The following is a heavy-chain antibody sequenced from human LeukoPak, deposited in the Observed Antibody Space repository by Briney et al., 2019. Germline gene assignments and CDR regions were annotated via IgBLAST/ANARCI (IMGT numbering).Heavy chain of an antibody. V-gene: IGHV4-34*01. CDR2: INHSGST. J-gene: IGHJ4*02. CDR1: GGSFSGYY. Sequence: SETLSLTCAVYGGSFSGYYWSWIRQPPGKGLEWIGEINHSGSTNYNPSLESRVTISVDTSKNQFSLKLSSVTAADTAVYYCARRYSSSFLGYWGQGTLVTVSS. D-gene: IGHD6-6*01. CDR3: ARRYSSSFLGY.